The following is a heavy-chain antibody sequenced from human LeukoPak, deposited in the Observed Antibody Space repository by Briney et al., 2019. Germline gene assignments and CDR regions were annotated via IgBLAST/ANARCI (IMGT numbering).Heavy chain of an antibody. D-gene: IGHD3-22*01. Sequence: SETLPLTCTVSGGSISSGSYYWSWIRQPAGKGLEWIGRIYTSGSTNYNPSLKSRVTISVDTSKNQFSLKLSSVTAADTAVYYCASGLGIYYDSSGYELGYWGQGTLVTVSS. CDR2: IYTSGST. V-gene: IGHV4-61*02. J-gene: IGHJ4*02. CDR1: GGSISSGSYY. CDR3: ASGLGIYYDSSGYELGY.